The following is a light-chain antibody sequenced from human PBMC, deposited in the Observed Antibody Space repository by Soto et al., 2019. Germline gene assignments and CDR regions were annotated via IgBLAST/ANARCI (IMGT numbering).Light chain of an antibody. Sequence: DIQMTQSPSTLSASVGDRVTITCRASQSISSGLAWYQQKPGKAPKLLIYKASSLESGVPSRFSGSGSGTEFTLTISSLQPDDFATYYCQQYNSYLFGQGTRLEIK. CDR1: QSISSG. J-gene: IGKJ5*01. CDR2: KAS. V-gene: IGKV1-5*03. CDR3: QQYNSYL.